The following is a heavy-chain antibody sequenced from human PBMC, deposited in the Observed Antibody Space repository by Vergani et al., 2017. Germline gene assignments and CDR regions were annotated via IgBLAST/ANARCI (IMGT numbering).Heavy chain of an antibody. V-gene: IGHV3-33*01. Sequence: QVQLVESGGGVVQPGRSLRLSCAASGFTFSSYGMHWVRQAPGKGLEGVAVIWYDGSNKYYADSVKGRFTISRDNSKNTLYLQMNSLRAEDTAVYYCASTLGQWLMDVWGQGTTVTVSS. D-gene: IGHD6-19*01. J-gene: IGHJ6*02. CDR1: GFTFSSYG. CDR2: IWYDGSNK. CDR3: ASTLGQWLMDV.